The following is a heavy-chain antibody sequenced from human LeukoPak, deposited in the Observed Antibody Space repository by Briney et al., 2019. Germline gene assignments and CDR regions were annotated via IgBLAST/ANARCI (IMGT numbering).Heavy chain of an antibody. Sequence: ASVKVSCKTSTYTFTSYGFSWVRQAPGQGLEWIGLISAYNGNTNYAQKLQDRVTMTTDTSTTTAYMELRSLRSDGTAVYYCARVIVFLSSNIRYGAGTFDIWGQGTMVTVSS. CDR2: ISAYNGNT. CDR1: TYTFTSYG. V-gene: IGHV1-18*01. J-gene: IGHJ3*02. CDR3: ARVIVFLSSNIRYGAGTFDI. D-gene: IGHD6-13*01.